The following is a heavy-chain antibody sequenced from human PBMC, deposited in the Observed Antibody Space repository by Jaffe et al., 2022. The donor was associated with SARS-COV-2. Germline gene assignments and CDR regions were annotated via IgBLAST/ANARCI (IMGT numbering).Heavy chain of an antibody. V-gene: IGHV3-53*01. CDR1: GFTVSSNY. J-gene: IGHJ6*02. Sequence: EVQLVESGGGLIQPGGSLRLSCAASGFTVSSNYMSWVRQAPGKGLEWVSVIYSGGSTYYADSVKGRFTISRDNSKNTLYLQMNSLRAEDTAVYYCARDRVWNYYGMDVWGQGTTVTVSS. CDR3: ARDRVWNYYGMDV. CDR2: IYSGGST. D-gene: IGHD3-16*01.